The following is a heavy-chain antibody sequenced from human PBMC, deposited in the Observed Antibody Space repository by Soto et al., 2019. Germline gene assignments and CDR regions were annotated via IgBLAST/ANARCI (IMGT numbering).Heavy chain of an antibody. Sequence: EVQLLESGGGLVQPGGSLRLSCAASGFTFSSYAMSWVRQAPGKGLEWVSAISGSGGSTYYADSVKGRFTISRDNSKNSLYLQMNSLRAEDMAVYYCAKDLNLYYYDRSVYYLFDYWGQGTLVTVSS. CDR2: ISGSGGST. D-gene: IGHD3-22*01. CDR1: GFTFSSYA. J-gene: IGHJ4*02. CDR3: AKDLNLYYYDRSVYYLFDY. V-gene: IGHV3-23*01.